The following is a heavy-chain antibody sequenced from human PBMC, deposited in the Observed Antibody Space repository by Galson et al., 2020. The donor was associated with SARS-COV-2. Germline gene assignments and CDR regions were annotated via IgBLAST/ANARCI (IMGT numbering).Heavy chain of an antibody. J-gene: IGHJ3*01. CDR2: ISDTGTNI. CDR3: ASPYLAAATFFGAFDL. D-gene: IGHD6-13*01. CDR1: GFTFSNYE. V-gene: IGHV3-48*03. Sequence: GESLKISCAASGFTFSNYEMNWVRQAPGKGLEWISYISDTGTNIYYADSVKGRFTISRDDAENSLYLQMTSLRAEDTAVYYYASPYLAAATFFGAFDLWGQGTMVTVSS.